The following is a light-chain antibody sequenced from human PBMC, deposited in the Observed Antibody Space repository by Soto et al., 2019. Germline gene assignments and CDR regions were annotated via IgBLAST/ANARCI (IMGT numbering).Light chain of an antibody. Sequence: QSALTQPASFSVAPGQSISISCTGTTNDICVFHYFSWYQQHPGKAHKLILCEVTNRPSGVSNRFSGSKSGNPASLTISGLQAEDEADYYCSSYTSSSPRVFGVGTQLTVL. CDR2: EVT. J-gene: IGLJ2*01. CDR1: TNDICVFHY. V-gene: IGLV2-14*01. CDR3: SSYTSSSPRV.